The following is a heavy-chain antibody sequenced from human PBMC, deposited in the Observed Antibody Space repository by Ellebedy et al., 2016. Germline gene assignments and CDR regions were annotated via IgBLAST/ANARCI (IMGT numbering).Heavy chain of an antibody. CDR3: VKFRGPRASGLYFGVDV. D-gene: IGHD3-10*01. J-gene: IGHJ6*02. CDR2: LSRDGNKQ. V-gene: IGHV3-30*18. CDR1: RLTISGYE. Sequence: GESLKISCTASRLTISGYEMYWVRQAPGKGLQWVALLSRDGNKQYYADLVEGRFAISRDTSKNTLFLQMDSLRPEDTAVYYCVKFRGPRASGLYFGVDVWGRGTTVTVSS.